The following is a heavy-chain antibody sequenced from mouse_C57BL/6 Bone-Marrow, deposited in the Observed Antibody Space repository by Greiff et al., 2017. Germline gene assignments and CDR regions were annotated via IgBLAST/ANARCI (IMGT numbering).Heavy chain of an antibody. CDR2: IWSGGST. D-gene: IGHD2-4*01. CDR3: ARRGADYLWYFGV. V-gene: IGHV2-2*01. CDR1: GFSLTSYG. Sequence: VKVEESGPGLVQPSQSLSITCTVSGFSLTSYGVHWVRQSPGKGLEWLGVIWSGGSTDYNAAFISRLSISKDNSKSQVFFKMNSLQADDTAIYYCARRGADYLWYFGVWGTGTTVTVSS. J-gene: IGHJ1*03.